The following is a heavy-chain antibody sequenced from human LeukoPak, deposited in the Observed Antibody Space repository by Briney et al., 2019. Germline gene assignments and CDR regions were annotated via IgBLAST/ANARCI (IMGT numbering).Heavy chain of an antibody. V-gene: IGHV3-7*01. J-gene: IGHJ4*02. D-gene: IGHD3-16*01. CDR1: GFTFSRYW. CDR3: ARDLAITVDY. CDR2: IKQDGSEK. Sequence: GGSLRLSCAASGFTFSRYWMSWVRQAPGKGLEWVVNIKQDGSEKYYVDSVKGRFTISRDNAKNSLYLQMNSLRAEDTAVYYCARDLAITVDYWGQGTLVTVSS.